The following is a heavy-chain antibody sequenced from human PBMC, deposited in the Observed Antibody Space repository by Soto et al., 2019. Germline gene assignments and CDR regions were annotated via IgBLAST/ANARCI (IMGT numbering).Heavy chain of an antibody. D-gene: IGHD7-27*01. CDR1: GFTFSAYL. Sequence: GGSLRLSCEASGFTFSAYLMTWVRQAPGKGLEWVSSISGTDGTTYYADSVKGRFSISRDNSKNTLYLQMNSLSVNDTAVYYCAKPKLGIRAFDLWGQGTMVTVSS. V-gene: IGHV3-23*01. CDR3: AKPKLGIRAFDL. CDR2: ISGTDGTT. J-gene: IGHJ3*01.